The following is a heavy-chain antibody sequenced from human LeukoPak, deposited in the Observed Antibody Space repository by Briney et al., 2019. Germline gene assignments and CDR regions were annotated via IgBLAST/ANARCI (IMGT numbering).Heavy chain of an antibody. V-gene: IGHV3-21*01. CDR3: ARDLSRGKPHAFDI. J-gene: IGHJ3*02. CDR2: ISSSSSYI. D-gene: IGHD1-14*01. Sequence: GGSLRLSCAASGFTFSSYSMNWVRQAPGKGLEWVSSISSSSSYIYYADSVKGRFTISRDNAKKSLYLQMNGLRAEDTAVYYCARDLSRGKPHAFDIWGQGTMVTVS. CDR1: GFTFSSYS.